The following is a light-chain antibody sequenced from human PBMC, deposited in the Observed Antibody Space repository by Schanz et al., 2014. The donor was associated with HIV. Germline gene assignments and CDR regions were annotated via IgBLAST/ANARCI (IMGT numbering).Light chain of an antibody. CDR1: SSDVGSYNY. J-gene: IGLJ2*01. CDR3: CSYAGSSTHVV. Sequence: QSALTQPASVSGSPGQSVTISCTGTSSDVGSYNYVSWYQQRPGKAPKLMIYDVSNRPSGVSNRFSGSKSGSTASLTVSGLQAEDEADYYCCSYAGSSTHVVFGGGTKLTVL. V-gene: IGLV2-23*02. CDR2: DVS.